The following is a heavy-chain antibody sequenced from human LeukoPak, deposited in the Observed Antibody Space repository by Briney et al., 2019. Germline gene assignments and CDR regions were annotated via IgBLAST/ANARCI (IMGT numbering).Heavy chain of an antibody. CDR2: IYYSGST. J-gene: IGHJ4*02. Sequence: SETLSLTCSVSGGSISTSNYYWGWIRQPPGKGLEWIGSIYYSGSTYYNPSLKSRVTISVDTSKNQFSLKLSSVTAADTAVYYCARGPEWEPLDYWGQGTLVTVSS. CDR3: ARGPEWEPLDY. V-gene: IGHV4-39*01. CDR1: GGSISTSNYY. D-gene: IGHD1-26*01.